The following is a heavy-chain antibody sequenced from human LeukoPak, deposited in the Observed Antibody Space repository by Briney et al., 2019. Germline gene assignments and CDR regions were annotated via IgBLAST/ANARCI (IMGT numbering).Heavy chain of an antibody. D-gene: IGHD6-25*01. CDR3: ARDQRAAADDAFDI. CDR2: ISSSGSTI. J-gene: IGHJ3*02. Sequence: LSLTCTVSGGSISSYYWSWIRQAPGKGLEWVSYISSSGSTIYYADSVKGRFTISRDNAKNSLYLQMNSLRAEDTAVYYCARDQRAAADDAFDIWGQGTMVTVSS. CDR1: GGSISSYY. V-gene: IGHV3-11*01.